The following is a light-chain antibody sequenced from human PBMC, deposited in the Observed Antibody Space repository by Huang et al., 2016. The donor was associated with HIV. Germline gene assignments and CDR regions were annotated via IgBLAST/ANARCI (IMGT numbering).Light chain of an antibody. CDR1: QSVGSSY. V-gene: IGKV3-20*01. Sequence: EIVLTQSPGTLSLSPGERATLSCRASQSVGSSYLAWYQHKPGQAPRLLIYGASSRATGIPDRISGSGSGTDFILTISRREPEDFAVYYCQQYGTSPPLTFGGGTKVEIK. J-gene: IGKJ4*01. CDR2: GAS. CDR3: QQYGTSPPLT.